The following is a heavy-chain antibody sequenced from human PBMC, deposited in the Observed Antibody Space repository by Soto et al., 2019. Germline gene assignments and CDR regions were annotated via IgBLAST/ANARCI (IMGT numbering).Heavy chain of an antibody. Sequence: ASVKVSCKASGGPFNKFAFSWVRQAPGQGFEWMGGIIPVFRSANYAQRFRGRITITADEYTSTVYLYLSDLRSDDTAVYYCARRYCASDNCPLFYYFVDLWGLGTTVTVSS. CDR2: IIPVFRSA. CDR3: ARRYCASDNCPLFYYFVDL. V-gene: IGHV1-69*13. D-gene: IGHD2-21*02. CDR1: GGPFNKFA. J-gene: IGHJ6*02.